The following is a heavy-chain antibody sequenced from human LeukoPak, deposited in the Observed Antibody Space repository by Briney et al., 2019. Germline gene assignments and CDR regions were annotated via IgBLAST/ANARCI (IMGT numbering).Heavy chain of an antibody. V-gene: IGHV1-69*13. J-gene: IGHJ3*02. CDR3: AKTDGDYDIFAFDI. D-gene: IGHD3-9*01. CDR2: IIPIFGTA. CDR1: GGTFSSYA. Sequence: SVKVSCKASGGTFSSYAISWVRQAPGQGLEWMGGIIPIFGTANYAQKFQGRVTITADESTSTAYMELSSLRSEDTAVYYCAKTDGDYDIFAFDIWGQGTMVTVSS.